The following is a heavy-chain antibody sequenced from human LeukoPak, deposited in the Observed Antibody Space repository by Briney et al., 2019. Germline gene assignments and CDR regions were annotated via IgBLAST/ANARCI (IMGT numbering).Heavy chain of an antibody. Sequence: GGSLRLSCAASRFTFSSYDMHWVRQPTGKGLEWVSAIGPADESYYAGSVKARFTISRDNSKKSLYLQINSLRADDTAVYYCAKPASSGWYIWFHPWGQGPLVTVPS. CDR2: IGPADES. J-gene: IGHJ5*02. D-gene: IGHD6-19*01. CDR3: AKPASSGWYIWFHP. V-gene: IGHV3-13*01. CDR1: RFTFSSYD.